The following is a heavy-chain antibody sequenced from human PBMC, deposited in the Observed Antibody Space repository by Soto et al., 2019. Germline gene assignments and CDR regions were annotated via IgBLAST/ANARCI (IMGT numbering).Heavy chain of an antibody. CDR2: ISSSSSTI. D-gene: IGHD3-3*02. J-gene: IGHJ6*02. CDR3: AATEHFWSGYPMPYYYYGMDV. CDR1: GFTFSSYS. V-gene: IGHV3-48*02. Sequence: EVQLVESGGGLVQPGGSLRLSCAASGFTFSSYSMNWVRQAPGKGLEWVSYISSSSSTIYYAHSVKGRFTISRDNAKNSLYLQMNSLRDEDTAVYYCAATEHFWSGYPMPYYYYGMDVWGQGTTVTVSS.